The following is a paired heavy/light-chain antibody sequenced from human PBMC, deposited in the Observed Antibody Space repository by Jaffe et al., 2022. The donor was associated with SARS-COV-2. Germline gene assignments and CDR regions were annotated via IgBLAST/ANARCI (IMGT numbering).Heavy chain of an antibody. J-gene: IGHJ4*02. CDR3: ARAGICPSANCNHAYFDS. Sequence: EVQLVESGGGLVQPGGPLRLSCAASGFTFSSYWMSWVRQAPGKGLEWVANIKQDGSETYYVDSVKGRFTISRDNANNSLYLQMNSLRAEDTALYYCARAGICPSANCNHAYFDSWGQGTLVTVSS. CDR2: IKQDGSET. CDR1: GFTFSSYW. D-gene: IGHD1-1*01. V-gene: IGHV3-7*01.
Light chain of an antibody. Sequence: SYELTQPPSVSVSPGQTASISCSGHKLGDRYVYWYNQRPGQSPVLVLYQDSKRPSGIPARFSGSSSGSTATLTISGTQTMDEADYYCQAWDSGTAVFGGGTKLTVL. CDR3: QAWDSGTAV. J-gene: IGLJ3*02. CDR2: QDS. V-gene: IGLV3-1*01. CDR1: KLGDRY.